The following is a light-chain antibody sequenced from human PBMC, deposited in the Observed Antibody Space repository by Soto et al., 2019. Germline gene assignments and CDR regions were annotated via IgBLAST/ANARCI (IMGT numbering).Light chain of an antibody. CDR3: SSYTSSSTWV. CDR2: AVT. J-gene: IGLJ3*02. CDR1: SSDVGGYNH. V-gene: IGLV2-14*01. Sequence: QSALTQPASVSGSPGQSITISCTGTSSDVGGYNHVSWYQHHPGKAPKLMIYAVTNRPSGVSNRFSGSKSGNTASLTISGLQAEDEADYYCSSYTSSSTWVFGGGTKLTVL.